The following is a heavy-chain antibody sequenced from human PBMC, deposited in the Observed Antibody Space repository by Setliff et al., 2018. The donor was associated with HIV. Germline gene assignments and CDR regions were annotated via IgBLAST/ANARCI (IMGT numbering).Heavy chain of an antibody. J-gene: IGHJ4*02. CDR1: GFIFNNYG. D-gene: IGHD3-3*01. CDR2: ISGSGGST. Sequence: PGGSLRLSCAASGFIFNNYGMSWVRRAPGKGLEWVSAISGSGGSTYYADSVKGRFTISRDNSKNTLYLQMNSLRAEDTAVYYCARSEGSPPNYNFWSGPGYYFDYWGQGTLVTVSS. CDR3: ARSEGSPPNYNFWSGPGYYFDY. V-gene: IGHV3-23*01.